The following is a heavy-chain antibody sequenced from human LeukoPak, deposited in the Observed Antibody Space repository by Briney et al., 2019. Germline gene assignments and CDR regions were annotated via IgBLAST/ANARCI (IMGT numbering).Heavy chain of an antibody. CDR2: INTDGSST. V-gene: IGHV3-74*01. CDR1: GFIFSSYW. Sequence: LPGGSLRLSCAASGFIFSSYWMHWVRHAPGKGLAWVSRINTDGSSTSYADSVKGRFTISRDNAKNTLYLQMNSLRAEDTAVYYCARRAGAYSHPYDYWGQGTLVTVSS. J-gene: IGHJ4*02. CDR3: ARRAGAYSHPYDY. D-gene: IGHD4/OR15-4a*01.